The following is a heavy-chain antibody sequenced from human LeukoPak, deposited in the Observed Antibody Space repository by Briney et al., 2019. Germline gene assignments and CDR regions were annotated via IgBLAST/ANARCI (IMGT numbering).Heavy chain of an antibody. CDR2: ISGSGGST. CDR3: AKDRAAGAVTTYDS. Sequence: GGSLRLSCAVSGFTFSSYAMSWVRQAPGKGLEWVSAISGSGGSTYYADSVKGRFTISRDNSKNTLSLHMNSLRAEDTSLYYCAKDRAAGAVTTYDSWGQGTLVTVSS. J-gene: IGHJ4*02. D-gene: IGHD4-17*01. V-gene: IGHV3-23*01. CDR1: GFTFSSYA.